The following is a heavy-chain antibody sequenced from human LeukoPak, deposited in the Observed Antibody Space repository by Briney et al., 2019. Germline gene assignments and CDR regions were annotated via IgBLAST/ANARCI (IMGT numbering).Heavy chain of an antibody. V-gene: IGHV1-8*01. CDR2: MNPNSGNT. J-gene: IGHJ6*03. CDR3: ARGKRGIAAAFLYYYYMDV. CDR1: GYTSTSYD. D-gene: IGHD6-13*01. Sequence: ASVKVSCKASGYTSTSYDINWVRQATGQGLELMGWMNPNSGNTGYAQKFQGRVTMTRNTSISTAYMELSSLRSEDTAVYYCARGKRGIAAAFLYYYYMDVWGKGTTVTVSS.